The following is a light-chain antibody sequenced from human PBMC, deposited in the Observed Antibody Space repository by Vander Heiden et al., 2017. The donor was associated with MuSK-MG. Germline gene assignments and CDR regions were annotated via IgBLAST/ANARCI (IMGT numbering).Light chain of an antibody. CDR2: AAA. J-gene: IGKJ4*01. Sequence: DIQMGQTPSSLSAYVVDRVTIACRASQSISSYSNWYQLNPGNAPKLLIYAAASLQSGVPSRFSGTGYVTDLTITISSLQPEDFATYYCQQSHSTPLTFGGGTKVEIK. CDR3: QQSHSTPLT. V-gene: IGKV1-39*01. CDR1: QSISSY.